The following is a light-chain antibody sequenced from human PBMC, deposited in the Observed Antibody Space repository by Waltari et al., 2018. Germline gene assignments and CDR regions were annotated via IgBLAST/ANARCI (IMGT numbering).Light chain of an antibody. CDR3: QVWDSSSDPL. J-gene: IGLJ2*01. V-gene: IGLV3-21*02. Sequence: SYVVTQPPSVSVAPGQTARIPCAGDKIGRQSVTWYQQKPGQAPVLVIYDDTDRPSGIPERFSGSSSGNTATLTIRRVEAGDEADYYSQVWDSSSDPLFGVGTKLTVL. CDR1: KIGRQS. CDR2: DDT.